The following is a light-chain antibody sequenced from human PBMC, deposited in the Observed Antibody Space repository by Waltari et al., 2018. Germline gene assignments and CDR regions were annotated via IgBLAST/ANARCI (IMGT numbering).Light chain of an antibody. CDR3: QQYKNWPPWT. CDR1: QSLTSH. Sequence: EIMMTQSPATLSVSPGERATLSCRASQSLTSHFAWDQQKPGQGPRLLIYGASTRATGIPARFSGSGTGTECTLTISSMQSEDIAVYYCQQYKNWPPWTFGQGTKVEIK. CDR2: GAS. V-gene: IGKV3-15*01. J-gene: IGKJ1*01.